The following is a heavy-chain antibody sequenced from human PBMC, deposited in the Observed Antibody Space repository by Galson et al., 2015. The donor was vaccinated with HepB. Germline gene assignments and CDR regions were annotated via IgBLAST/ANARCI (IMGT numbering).Heavy chain of an antibody. D-gene: IGHD1-26*01. V-gene: IGHV3-23*01. CDR2: ISTSGGST. CDR1: GLTYSSYA. CDR3: AKRRGGSYYDAFDI. Sequence: SLRLSCAASGLTYSSYAMSWVRQAPGKGLEWVSAISTSGGSTYYADSVKGRFTISRDNSKNTLSLQMNSLRAEDTAVYYCAKRRGGSYYDAFDIWGQGTMVTVSS. J-gene: IGHJ3*02.